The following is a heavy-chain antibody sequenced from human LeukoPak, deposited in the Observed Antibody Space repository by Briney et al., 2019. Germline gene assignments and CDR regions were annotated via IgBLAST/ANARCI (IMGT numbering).Heavy chain of an antibody. CDR3: ARGRMVRYFDWSPHYYYYMDV. D-gene: IGHD3-9*01. V-gene: IGHV4-39*07. CDR1: GGSISSSSYY. CDR2: INHSGST. Sequence: SETLSLTCTVSGGSISSSSYYWSWIRQPPGKGLEWIGEINHSGSTNYNPSLKSRVTISVDTSKNQFSLKLSSVTAADTAVYYCARGRMVRYFDWSPHYYYYMDVWGKGTTVTVSS. J-gene: IGHJ6*03.